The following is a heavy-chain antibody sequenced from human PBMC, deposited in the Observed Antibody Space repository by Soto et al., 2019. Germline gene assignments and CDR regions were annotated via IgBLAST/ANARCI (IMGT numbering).Heavy chain of an antibody. D-gene: IGHD5-18*01. CDR2: INPGGGSA. CDR1: GYTFTKHY. CDR3: ARVGGNNAFDL. Sequence: QVQLEQSGAEVKKPGASVKVSCQASGYTFTKHYIHWLRQAPGQGLEWMGIINPGGGSASQAQKYQGRVTMTRDTSTSKVSMELSRLRYEDTAIYFCARVGGNNAFDLWGQGTMVTVSS. V-gene: IGHV1-46*01. J-gene: IGHJ3*01.